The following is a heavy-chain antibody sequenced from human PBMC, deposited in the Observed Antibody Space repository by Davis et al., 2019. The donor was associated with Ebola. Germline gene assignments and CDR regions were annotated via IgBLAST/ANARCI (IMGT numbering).Heavy chain of an antibody. Sequence: SETLSLTCNVSGASVSSGYFSWTWVRQPAGKGLEWIGHVYTSGNTKYNPSLKSRVSISVDTSKNQFSLQLKSVTAADTAVYYCAKDGGTIFDLDVWGKGTTVTVSS. D-gene: IGHD3-9*01. CDR2: VYTSGNT. J-gene: IGHJ6*04. CDR3: AKDGGTIFDLDV. CDR1: GASVSSGYFS. V-gene: IGHV4-61*10.